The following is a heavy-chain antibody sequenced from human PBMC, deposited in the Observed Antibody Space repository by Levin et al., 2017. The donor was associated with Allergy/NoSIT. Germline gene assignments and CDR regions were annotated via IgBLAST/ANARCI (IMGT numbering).Heavy chain of an antibody. CDR1: GYSFTSYW. J-gene: IGHJ4*02. CDR3: ARQRGTGYSNYPLDY. Sequence: GESLKISCKGSGYSFTSYWIGWVRQMPGKGLEWMGIIYPGDSDTRYSPSFQGQVTISADKSISTAYLQWSSLKASDTAMYYCARQRGTGYSNYPLDYWGQGTLVTVSS. D-gene: IGHD4-11*01. V-gene: IGHV5-51*01. CDR2: IYPGDSDT.